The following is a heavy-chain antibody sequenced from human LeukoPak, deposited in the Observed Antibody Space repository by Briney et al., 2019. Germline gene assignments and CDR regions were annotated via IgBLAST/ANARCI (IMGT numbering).Heavy chain of an antibody. J-gene: IGHJ6*02. Sequence: PGGSLRLSCAASGFTFSSYGMHWVRQAPGKGLEWVAVIWYDGSNKYYADSVKGRFTISRDNSKNTLYLQMNSLRAEDTAVYYCARDLLVHYYHYGMDVWGQGTTVTVSS. D-gene: IGHD2-8*02. CDR1: GFTFSSYG. V-gene: IGHV3-33*01. CDR2: IWYDGSNK. CDR3: ARDLLVHYYHYGMDV.